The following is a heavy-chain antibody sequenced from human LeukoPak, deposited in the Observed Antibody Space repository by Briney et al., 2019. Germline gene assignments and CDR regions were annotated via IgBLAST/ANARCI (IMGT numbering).Heavy chain of an antibody. CDR1: GGSISNYY. Sequence: SETLSLTCTVSGGSISNYYWSWIRQPAGKGLEWIGRIYTSGSTNYSPSLTSRVTMSLDTSKNQFSLKLSSVTAADTAVYYCARGPYYYDSSGYFDYFDYWGQGTLVTVSS. CDR2: IYTSGST. D-gene: IGHD3-22*01. V-gene: IGHV4-4*07. CDR3: ARGPYYYDSSGYFDYFDY. J-gene: IGHJ4*02.